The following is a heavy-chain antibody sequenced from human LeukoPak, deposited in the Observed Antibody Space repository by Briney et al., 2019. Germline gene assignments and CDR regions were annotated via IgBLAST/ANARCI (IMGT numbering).Heavy chain of an antibody. D-gene: IGHD3-10*01. V-gene: IGHV3-7*01. CDR1: GFTFSSYC. Sequence: PGGSLRLSHAACGFTFSSYCTGCIRQAPGKGLEWVANIKQDGSEKYYVDSVKGRFTISRDNAKNSLYLQMNSLRAEDTAVYYCARDRGYFYYWGQGTLVTVSS. CDR2: IKQDGSEK. CDR3: ARDRGYFYY. J-gene: IGHJ4*02.